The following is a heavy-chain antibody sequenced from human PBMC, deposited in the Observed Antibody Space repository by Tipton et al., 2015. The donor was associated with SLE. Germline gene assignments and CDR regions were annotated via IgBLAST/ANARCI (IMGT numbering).Heavy chain of an antibody. CDR1: GFTFSTYA. Sequence: SLRLSCAGTGFTFSTYAMSWVRQAPGKGLEWVSVMYSGVSKWYADSVRGRFSISKDDLENTLYLQMNSLRAEDTAVYYCAISLYSSPDYWGQGTLVTVSS. J-gene: IGHJ4*02. CDR2: MYSGVSK. CDR3: AISLYSSPDY. V-gene: IGHV3-23*03. D-gene: IGHD6-13*01.